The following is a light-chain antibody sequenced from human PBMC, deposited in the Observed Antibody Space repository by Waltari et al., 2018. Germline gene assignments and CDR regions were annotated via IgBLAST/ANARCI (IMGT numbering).Light chain of an antibody. Sequence: SELTQDPAVSVALGQTVKITCQGYSLRTYYASWYQQRPGQAPHLAIYVKNNRPSGIPGRFSGSSSGSTASLTITGVQAEDEADYYCTSRDSTGNLLFGGGTKLTVL. J-gene: IGLJ2*01. V-gene: IGLV3-19*01. CDR1: SLRTYY. CDR3: TSRDSTGNLL. CDR2: VKN.